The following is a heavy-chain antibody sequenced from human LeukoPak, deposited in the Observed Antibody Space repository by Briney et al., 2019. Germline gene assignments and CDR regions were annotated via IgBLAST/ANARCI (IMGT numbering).Heavy chain of an antibody. J-gene: IGHJ4*02. CDR3: ARLDYDCVWGSYRRVYYFDY. CDR2: ISSSSSTI. D-gene: IGHD3-16*02. Sequence: PGGSLRLSCAASGFTFSSYSMNWVRQAPGKGLEWVSYISSSSSTIYYADSVKGRFTISRDNAKNSLYLQMNSLRAEDTAVYYCARLDYDCVWGSYRRVYYFDYWGQGTLVTVSS. CDR1: GFTFSSYS. V-gene: IGHV3-48*01.